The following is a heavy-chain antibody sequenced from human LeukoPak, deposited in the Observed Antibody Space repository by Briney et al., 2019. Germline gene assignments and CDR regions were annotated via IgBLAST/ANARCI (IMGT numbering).Heavy chain of an antibody. CDR3: ARELHWGYLDY. CDR2: VYYSGST. V-gene: IGHV4-59*08. J-gene: IGHJ4*02. CDR1: GGSISGNY. D-gene: IGHD3-16*01. Sequence: SETLSLTCTVSGGSISGNYWSWIRQPPGKGLEWIGYVYYSGSTNYNPSLKSRVTISVDTSKNQFSLKLNSVTAADTAVYYCARELHWGYLDYWGQGTLVTVSS.